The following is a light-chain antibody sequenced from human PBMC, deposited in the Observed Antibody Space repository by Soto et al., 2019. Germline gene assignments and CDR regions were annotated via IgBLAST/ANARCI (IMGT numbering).Light chain of an antibody. J-gene: IGLJ7*01. CDR3: SSYAGRNNYV. V-gene: IGLV2-8*01. CDR2: EVT. Sequence: QSALTQPPSASGSPGQSVTISCTGTSSDVGGYNYVAWYQQHPGRAPKLMIYEVTKRPSGVPDRFSGSKSGNTASLTVSGRQSEDEADYYCSSYAGRNNYVFGTGTQLTVL. CDR1: SSDVGGYNY.